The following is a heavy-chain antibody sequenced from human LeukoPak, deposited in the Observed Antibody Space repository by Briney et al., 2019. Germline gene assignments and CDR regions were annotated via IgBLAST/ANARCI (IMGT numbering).Heavy chain of an antibody. CDR1: GYTFTSYD. J-gene: IGHJ5*02. Sequence: ASVKVSCKASGYTFTSYDINWVRQATGQGLEWMGWMNPNSGNTGYAQKFQGRVTMTRNTSISTAYMELSSLRSDDTAVYYCARDLRSIAVNWFDPWGQGTLVTVSS. CDR2: MNPNSGNT. V-gene: IGHV1-8*01. D-gene: IGHD6-19*01. CDR3: ARDLRSIAVNWFDP.